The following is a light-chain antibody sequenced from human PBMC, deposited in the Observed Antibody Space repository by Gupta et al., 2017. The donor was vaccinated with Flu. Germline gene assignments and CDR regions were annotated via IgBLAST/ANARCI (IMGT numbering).Light chain of an antibody. Sequence: NFMLTQPHSVSGSPGKTVTISCTRSSGSIGLNYVQWYPQRPGTSPKNVIYEDDQRPSGVPVRFSGSIDRSSNSASLTISGLMTGDEADYYCQFYEFFGGGTKLTVL. CDR2: EDD. CDR1: SGSIGLNY. CDR3: QFYEF. V-gene: IGLV6-57*01. J-gene: IGLJ2*01.